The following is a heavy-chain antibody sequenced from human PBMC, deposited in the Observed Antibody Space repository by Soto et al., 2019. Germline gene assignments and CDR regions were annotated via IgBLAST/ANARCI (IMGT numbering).Heavy chain of an antibody. CDR2: INPSGGST. CDR1: GYTFTRYF. V-gene: IGHV1-46*03. J-gene: IGHJ3*02. Sequence: QVQLVQSGAEVRKPGASVKLSCKASGYTFTRYFMHWVRQAPGQGLEWMGIINPSGGSTSYAQKFQGRVTMTRDTSTSTVYMDLSSLKSEDTAVYYCARLCGGACYDAFDIWGQGTMVTVSS. D-gene: IGHD2-21*02. CDR3: ARLCGGACYDAFDI.